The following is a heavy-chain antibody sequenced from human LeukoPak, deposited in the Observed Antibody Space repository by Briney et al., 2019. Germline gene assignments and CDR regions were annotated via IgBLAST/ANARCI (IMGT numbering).Heavy chain of an antibody. CDR3: AKDPRRYSRTGGYFDY. D-gene: IGHD6-13*01. CDR2: ISTSSSYI. V-gene: IGHV3-21*01. CDR1: GFTFSSYS. Sequence: GGSLRLSCAASGFTFSSYSMNWVRQAPGKGLEWVSFISTSSSYIYYADSVKGRFTISRDNSKNTLYLQMISLRTEDTAVYYCAKDPRRYSRTGGYFDYWGQGTLVTVSS. J-gene: IGHJ4*02.